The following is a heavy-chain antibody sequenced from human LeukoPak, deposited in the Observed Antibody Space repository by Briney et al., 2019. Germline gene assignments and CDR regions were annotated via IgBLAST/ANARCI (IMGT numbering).Heavy chain of an antibody. V-gene: IGHV4-34*01. J-gene: IGHJ4*02. Sequence: SETLSLTCAVYGGSFSGYYWSWIRQPPGKGLEWIGEINHSGSTNYNPSLKSRVTISVDTSENQFSLKLSSVTAADTAVYYCARGVPYYDILTGYSHTIYFDYWGQGTLVTVSP. CDR1: GGSFSGYY. CDR3: ARGVPYYDILTGYSHTIYFDY. D-gene: IGHD3-9*01. CDR2: INHSGST.